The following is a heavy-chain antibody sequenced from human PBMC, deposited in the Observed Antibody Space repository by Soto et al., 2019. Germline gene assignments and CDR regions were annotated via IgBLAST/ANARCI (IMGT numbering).Heavy chain of an antibody. V-gene: IGHV1-18*01. CDR2: ISAYNGNT. D-gene: IGHD5-18*01. Sequence: ASVKVSCKASGYTFTSYGISWVRQAPGQGLEWMGWISAYNGNTNYAQKFQGWVTMTRDTSISTAYMELSRLRSDDTAVYYCARARGGYSYGDRWFDPWGQGTLVTVSS. CDR1: GYTFTSYG. CDR3: ARARGGYSYGDRWFDP. J-gene: IGHJ5*02.